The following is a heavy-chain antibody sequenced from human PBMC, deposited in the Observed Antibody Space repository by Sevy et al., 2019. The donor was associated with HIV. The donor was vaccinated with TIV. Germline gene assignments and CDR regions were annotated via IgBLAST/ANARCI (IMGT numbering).Heavy chain of an antibody. Sequence: SLKISCAASGFTFDDYAMHWVRQAPGKGLEWVSGISWSSDIIGYADSVKGRFTISRDNAKKSLYLQMNSLRAEDTALYYCAKDLASEGTGYYHCHYWGQGTLVTVSS. CDR2: ISWSSDII. CDR1: GFTFDDYA. D-gene: IGHD3-9*01. V-gene: IGHV3-9*01. J-gene: IGHJ4*02. CDR3: AKDLASEGTGYYHCHY.